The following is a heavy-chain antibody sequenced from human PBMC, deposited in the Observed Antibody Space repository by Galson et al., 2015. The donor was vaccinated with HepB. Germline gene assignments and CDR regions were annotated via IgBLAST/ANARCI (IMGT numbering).Heavy chain of an antibody. V-gene: IGHV1-46*01. CDR3: ARIAAPTNDIVVVVASVDGLDV. CDR1: GSTLTDHY. Sequence: SVKVSCKASGSTLTDHYMHWVRQAPGQGLEWMGIITPSNGRTSYAQKFQGRVTMTRDTSTSTVYMELRSLRSEDTAVYYCARIAAPTNDIVVVVASVDGLDVWGQGTTVTVSS. J-gene: IGHJ6*02. CDR2: ITPSNGRT. D-gene: IGHD2-15*01.